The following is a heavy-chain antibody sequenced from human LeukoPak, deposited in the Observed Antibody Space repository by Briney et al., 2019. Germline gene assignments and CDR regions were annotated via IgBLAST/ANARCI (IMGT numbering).Heavy chain of an antibody. CDR2: IYYSGNT. CDR3: ARVGYSYAFDP. D-gene: IGHD5-18*01. CDR1: GGSISSYY. V-gene: IGHV4-59*08. J-gene: IGHJ5*02. Sequence: SATLSLTCTVSGGSISSYYWSWIRQPPGKGLEWIGYIYYSGNTNYNPSLKSRVTISIDTSKNQFSLKLSSVSAADTAVYYCARVGYSYAFDPWGQGDLVTVSS.